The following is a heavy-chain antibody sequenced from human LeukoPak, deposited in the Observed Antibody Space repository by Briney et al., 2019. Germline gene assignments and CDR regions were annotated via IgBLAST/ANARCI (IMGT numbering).Heavy chain of an antibody. CDR3: AKDSGWFRFDY. V-gene: IGHV3-30-3*01. Sequence: GRSLRLSCAASGFTFSSYAMHWVRQAPGKGLEWVAVISYDGSNKYYADSVKGRFTISRDNSKNTLFLQMNSLRDEDTAVYYCAKDSGWFRFDYWGQGTLVTVSS. CDR2: ISYDGSNK. D-gene: IGHD6-13*01. CDR1: GFTFSSYA. J-gene: IGHJ4*02.